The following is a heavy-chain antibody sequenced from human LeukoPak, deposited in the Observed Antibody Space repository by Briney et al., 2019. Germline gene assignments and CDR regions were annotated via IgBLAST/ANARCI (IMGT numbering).Heavy chain of an antibody. CDR2: VHYNGAT. V-gene: IGHV4-39*02. CDR1: GRPLTSTPYL. Sequence: SETLSLTCTVSGRPLTSTPYLWRWVRQPPGKGLEWVGVVHYNGATYYHPSLKSQLTMSIDTFENHFSQTVTSVTAADTAVYYCARRRVAATAGWFDPWGQGTLVTVSS. J-gene: IGHJ5*02. D-gene: IGHD2-15*01. CDR3: ARRRVAATAGWFDP.